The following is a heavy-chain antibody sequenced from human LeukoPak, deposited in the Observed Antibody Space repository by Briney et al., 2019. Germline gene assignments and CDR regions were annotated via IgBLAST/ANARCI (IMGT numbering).Heavy chain of an antibody. D-gene: IGHD3-3*01. CDR1: GGSISSYY. CDR2: IYTSGST. J-gene: IGHJ4*02. CDR3: ARLVRLDDFWSGYFYDY. Sequence: SETLSLTCTVSGGSISSYYWSWIRQPPGKGLEWIGRIYTSGSTNYNPSLKSRVTMSVDTSKNQFSVKLSSVTAADTAVYYCARLVRLDDFWSGYFYDYWGQGTLVTVSS. V-gene: IGHV4-4*07.